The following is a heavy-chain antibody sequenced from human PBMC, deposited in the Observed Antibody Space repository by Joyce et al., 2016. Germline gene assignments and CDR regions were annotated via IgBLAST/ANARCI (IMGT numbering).Heavy chain of an antibody. Sequence: EVQLVESGGGLVKPGGSLKISCAASGFMFRISGMSWFRQGPGKGLAWFSAISGDHRFIFDANAVKVRFTVTRDNAENSLYLQMKSLRVEDTAVDFCARGGLVYDYSMDVWGQGTTVIVSS. CDR2: ISGDHRFI. D-gene: IGHD2-21*01. V-gene: IGHV3-21*02. CDR1: GFMFRISG. CDR3: ARGGLVYDYSMDV. J-gene: IGHJ6*02.